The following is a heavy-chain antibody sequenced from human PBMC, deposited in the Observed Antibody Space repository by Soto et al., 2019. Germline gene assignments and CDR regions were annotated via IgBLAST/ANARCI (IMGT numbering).Heavy chain of an antibody. J-gene: IGHJ5*01. CDR1: GGSFSGHS. V-gene: IGHV4-34*01. D-gene: IGHD3-22*01. CDR2: INHSGRV. CDR3: STRAYDTNGYYRFDP. Sequence: SETLSLTCAVYGGSFSGHSWTWIRQSPGKGLEWVGDINHSGRVNYSPSLKSRVTISLDTSKNQFSLTLSAVTAADTAMYYCSTRAYDTNGYYRFDPWGQGTLVTVSS.